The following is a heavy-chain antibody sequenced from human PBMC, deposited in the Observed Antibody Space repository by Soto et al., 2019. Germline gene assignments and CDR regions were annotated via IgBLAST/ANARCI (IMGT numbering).Heavy chain of an antibody. CDR3: AKSGRGGYDSNNDYSGGLLMGPS. Sequence: PGGSLRLSCAASGFIFSHYGMHWVRQAPGKGLEWVALIYYDGGYENYADSVKGRFTISRDNSKSTLWLQMNSLRVEETAVYYCAKSGRGGYDSNNDYSGGLLMGPSWGQGT. V-gene: IGHV3-33*06. D-gene: IGHD3-22*01. CDR1: GFIFSHYG. J-gene: IGHJ4*02. CDR2: IYYDGGYE.